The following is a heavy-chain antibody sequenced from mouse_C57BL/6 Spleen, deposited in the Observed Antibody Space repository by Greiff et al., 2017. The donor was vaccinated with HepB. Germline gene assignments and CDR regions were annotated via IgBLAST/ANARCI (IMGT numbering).Heavy chain of an antibody. CDR3: TRGGYYGSSPSFGY. D-gene: IGHD1-1*01. J-gene: IGHJ2*01. CDR2: IDPETGGT. V-gene: IGHV1-15*01. CDR1: GYTFTDYE. Sequence: QVQLKQSGAELVRPGASVTLSCKASGYTFTDYEMHWVKQTPVHGLEWIGAIDPETGGTAYNQKFKGKAILTADKSSSTAYMELRSLTSEDSAVYYCTRGGYYGSSPSFGYWGQGTTLTVSS.